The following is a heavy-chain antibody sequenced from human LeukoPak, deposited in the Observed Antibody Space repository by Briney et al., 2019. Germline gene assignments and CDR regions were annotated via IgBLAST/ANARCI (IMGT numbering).Heavy chain of an antibody. V-gene: IGHV1-69*05. D-gene: IGHD3-22*01. CDR1: GYTFTGYY. CDR2: IIPIFGTA. Sequence: GASVKVSCKASGYTFTGYYMHWVRQAPGQGLEWMGRIIPIFGTANYAQKFQGRVTITTDESTSTAYMELSSLRSEDTAVYYCAGDSSGYYFDYWGQGTLVTVSS. J-gene: IGHJ4*02. CDR3: AGDSSGYYFDY.